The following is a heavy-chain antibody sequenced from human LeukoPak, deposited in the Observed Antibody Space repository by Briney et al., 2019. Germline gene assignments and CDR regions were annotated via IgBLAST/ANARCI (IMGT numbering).Heavy chain of an antibody. J-gene: IGHJ4*02. CDR1: GFSFSGHW. CDR3: ARGPNSNWSGLDF. D-gene: IGHD6-6*01. Sequence: SGGSLRLSCTASGFSFSGHWMHWARQLPGKGLVWVSRISPTGSTTSYADSVKGRFTVSRDNAKNTLYLQVNNLRAEDTAVYYCARGPNSNWSGLDFWGQGTLLTFSS. V-gene: IGHV3-74*01. CDR2: ISPTGSTT.